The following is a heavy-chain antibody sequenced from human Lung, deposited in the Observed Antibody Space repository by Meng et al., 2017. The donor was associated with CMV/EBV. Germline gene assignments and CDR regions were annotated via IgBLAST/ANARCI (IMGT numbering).Heavy chain of an antibody. CDR2: IRSKAYGGTT. J-gene: IGHJ6*02. CDR3: TRKLLSYYYYGMDV. Sequence: GGSXRLXCTASGFTFGDYAMSWVRRAPGKGLEWVGFIRSKAYGGTTEYAASVKGRFTISRDDSKSIAYLQMNSLKTEDTAVYYCTRKLLSYYYYGMDVWGQGXTVTVSS. CDR1: GFTFGDYA. V-gene: IGHV3-49*04. D-gene: IGHD2-2*01.